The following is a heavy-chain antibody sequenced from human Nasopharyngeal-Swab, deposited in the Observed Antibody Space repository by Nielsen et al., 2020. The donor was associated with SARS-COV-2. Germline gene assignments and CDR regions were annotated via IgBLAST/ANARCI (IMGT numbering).Heavy chain of an antibody. J-gene: IGHJ6*03. Sequence: SETLSLTCTVSGGSISSYYWSWIRQPPGKGLEWIGYIYYSGSTNYNPSLESRVTISVDTSKNQFSLKLSSVTAADTAVYYCARGGYNSYYYYYYYMDVWGKGTTVTVSS. CDR1: GGSISSYY. CDR2: IYYSGST. V-gene: IGHV4-59*01. D-gene: IGHD1-1*01. CDR3: ARGGYNSYYYYYYYMDV.